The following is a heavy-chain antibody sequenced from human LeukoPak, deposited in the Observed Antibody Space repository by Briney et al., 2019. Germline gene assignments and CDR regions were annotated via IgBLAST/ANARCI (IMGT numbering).Heavy chain of an antibody. J-gene: IGHJ6*03. V-gene: IGHV5-51*01. CDR1: GYSFTSYW. CDR2: IYPGDSDT. Sequence: GESLKISCKGSGYSFTSYWIGWVRQMPGKGLEWVGIIYPGDSDTRYSPSFQGQVTISADKSISTAYLQWSSLKASDTAMYYCARQEVTRTYYYDSSGYYSYYYYMDVWGKGTTVTISS. D-gene: IGHD3-22*01. CDR3: ARQEVTRTYYYDSSGYYSYYYYMDV.